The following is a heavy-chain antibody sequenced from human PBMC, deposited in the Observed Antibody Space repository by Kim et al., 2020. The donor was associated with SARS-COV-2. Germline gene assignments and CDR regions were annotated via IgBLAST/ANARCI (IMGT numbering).Heavy chain of an antibody. J-gene: IGHJ5*01. CDR1: GDSIDNFNFY. CDR3: ARRRGSSSSGGDWFDS. D-gene: IGHD3-10*01. Sequence: SETLSLTYAVSGDSIDNFNFYWDWVRQSPGKALEWIGSIFYTGQPYYSPSLKSRVTLLLDTSERHFSLTLASVTSTDSGVYFCARRRGSSSSGGDWFDS. CDR2: IFYTGQP. V-gene: IGHV4-39*02.